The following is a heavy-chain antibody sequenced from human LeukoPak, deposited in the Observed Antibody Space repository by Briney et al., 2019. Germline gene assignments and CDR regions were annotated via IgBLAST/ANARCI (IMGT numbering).Heavy chain of an antibody. CDR2: FQYGRTT. J-gene: IGHJ3*02. Sequence: SETLSLTCSVSGGSISTIAYYWGWIRQSPGKGLDWIGSFQYGRTTYYNPSLKSRVTIAVDKSKNEFSLEVRSVTAADTALYFCARTRGTIKVVRGAFDIWGHGTKVTVSS. CDR1: GGSISTIAYY. D-gene: IGHD3-10*01. CDR3: ARTRGTIKVVRGAFDI. V-gene: IGHV4-39*07.